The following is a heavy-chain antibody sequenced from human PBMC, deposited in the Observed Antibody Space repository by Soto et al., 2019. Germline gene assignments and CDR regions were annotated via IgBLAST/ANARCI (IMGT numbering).Heavy chain of an antibody. CDR3: AKGKGLAYCGGDCYSEYFQH. D-gene: IGHD2-21*01. V-gene: IGHV3-23*01. CDR1: GFTFISYA. CDR2: ISGSGGST. J-gene: IGHJ1*01. Sequence: GGSLILSCAASGFTFISYAMSWVRQAPGKGLEWVSAISGSGGSTYYADSVKGWFTISRDNSKNTLYLQMNSLRAEDTAVYYCAKGKGLAYCGGDCYSEYFQHWGQGTLVTVSS.